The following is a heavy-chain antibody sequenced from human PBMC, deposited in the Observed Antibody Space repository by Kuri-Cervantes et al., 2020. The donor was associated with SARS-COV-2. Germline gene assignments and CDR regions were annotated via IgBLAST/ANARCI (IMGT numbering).Heavy chain of an antibody. CDR2: IEPSDSFT. Sequence: GESLKIFRKGSGYSFTSYWISWVRQMPGKGLEWMGRIEPSDSFTNYSPSFQGHVPISADKSNSTAYLQWSSLKASDTAMYYCASTVAFWSGYYDYWGQGTLVTVSS. CDR3: ASTVAFWSGYYDY. CDR1: GYSFTSYW. V-gene: IGHV5-10-1*01. J-gene: IGHJ4*02. D-gene: IGHD3-3*01.